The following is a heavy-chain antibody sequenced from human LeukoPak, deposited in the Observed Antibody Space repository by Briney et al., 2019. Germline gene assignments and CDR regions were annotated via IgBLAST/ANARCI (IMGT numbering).Heavy chain of an antibody. CDR2: ISSSSSYI. V-gene: IGHV3-21*01. Sequence: PGGSLRLSCAASGFTFSSYSMNWVRQAPGKGLEWVSSISSSSSYIYYADSVKGRFTISRDNAKNSLYLQMNSLRAEDTAVYYCAREKERPTPGSAFDIWGQGTMVTVSS. CDR3: AREKERPTPGSAFDI. J-gene: IGHJ3*02. CDR1: GFTFSSYS. D-gene: IGHD1-1*01.